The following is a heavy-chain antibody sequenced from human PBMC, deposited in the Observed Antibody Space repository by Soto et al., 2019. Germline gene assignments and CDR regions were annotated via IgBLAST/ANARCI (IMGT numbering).Heavy chain of an antibody. CDR2: ISWNSGSI. D-gene: IGHD1-20*01. J-gene: IGHJ4*02. CDR3: AKDLLPNNPKKEYYFDY. V-gene: IGHV3-9*01. Sequence: GGSLRLSCAASGFTFDDYAMHWVRQAPGKGLEWVSGISWNSGSIGYADSVKGRFTISRDNAKNSLYLQMNSLRAEDTALYYCAKDLLPNNPKKEYYFDYWGQGTLVTVSS. CDR1: GFTFDDYA.